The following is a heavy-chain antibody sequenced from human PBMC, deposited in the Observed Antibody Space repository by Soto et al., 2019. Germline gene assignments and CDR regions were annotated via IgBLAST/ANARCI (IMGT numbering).Heavy chain of an antibody. CDR3: AKSPTTTSPRVAS. CDR1: GFTFNNYA. J-gene: IGHJ5*02. Sequence: EVQLLESGGGLVQPGGSLRLSCAASGFTFNNYAMIWVRQAPGKGLEWVSGISSSGGTTYYADSMRGRFAISRDNSKNTLYLQINSLRVEDTAIYYCAKSPTTTSPRVASWGQGNLVTVSS. V-gene: IGHV3-23*01. CDR2: ISSSGGTT. D-gene: IGHD4-4*01.